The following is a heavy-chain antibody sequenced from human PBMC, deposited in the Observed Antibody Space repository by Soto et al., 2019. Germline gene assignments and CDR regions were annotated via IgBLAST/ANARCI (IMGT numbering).Heavy chain of an antibody. J-gene: IGHJ6*02. Sequence: LRLSCAASGFTVTAYGMHWVRQSRGKGLKWVAFISYERSYNNYTNSLKGRINTSKDNSENTRDQQMDSLRPDDTAVFYCVRPIRNGSTGYYCMAVWCLGTTVTV. CDR3: VRPIRNGSTGYYCMAV. CDR1: GFTVTAYG. V-gene: IGHV3-30*03. D-gene: IGHD5-12*01. CDR2: ISYERSYN.